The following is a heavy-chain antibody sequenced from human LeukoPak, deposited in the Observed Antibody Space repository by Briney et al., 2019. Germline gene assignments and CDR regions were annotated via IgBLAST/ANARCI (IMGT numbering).Heavy chain of an antibody. Sequence: GGSLRLSCAASGFTFSSYWMSWVRQAPGKGLEWVANIKQDGSEKYYVDSVKGRFTISRDNAKNSLYLQMNSLRAEDTAVYYCARKGGATTYGYYYYYMDVWGKGTTVTVSS. J-gene: IGHJ6*03. D-gene: IGHD1-26*01. V-gene: IGHV3-7*01. CDR3: ARKGGATTYGYYYYYMDV. CDR1: GFTFSSYW. CDR2: IKQDGSEK.